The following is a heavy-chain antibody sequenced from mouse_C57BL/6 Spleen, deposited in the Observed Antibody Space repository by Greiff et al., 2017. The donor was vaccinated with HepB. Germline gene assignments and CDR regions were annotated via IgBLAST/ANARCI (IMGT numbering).Heavy chain of an antibody. D-gene: IGHD4-1*01. Sequence: EVKLVESGGDLVKPGGSLKLSCAASGFTFSSYGMSWVRQTPDKRLEWVATISSGGSYTYYPDSVKGRFTISRDNAKNTLYLQMSSLKSEDTAMYDCARPASGTEFADWGQGTLVTVSA. J-gene: IGHJ3*01. CDR3: ARPASGTEFAD. CDR1: GFTFSSYG. CDR2: ISSGGSYT. V-gene: IGHV5-6*01.